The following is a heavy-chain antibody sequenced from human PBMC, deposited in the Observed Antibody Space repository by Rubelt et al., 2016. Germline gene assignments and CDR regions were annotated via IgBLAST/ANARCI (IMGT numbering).Heavy chain of an antibody. Sequence: QVQLQESGPGLVKPSETLSLTCTVSGDSITSFYWSWIRQPPGKGLEWIGYVHHSGSSNTNPSFRGRVFMSVEKSKNQFYLTLTSVTAADTALYYCAKNFLLVPPAAPLLWYGMDVWGQGTTVTVSS. CDR1: GDSITSFY. D-gene: IGHD1-26*01. CDR3: AKNFLLVPPAAPLLWYGMDV. V-gene: IGHV4-59*01. J-gene: IGHJ6*02. CDR2: VHHSGSS.